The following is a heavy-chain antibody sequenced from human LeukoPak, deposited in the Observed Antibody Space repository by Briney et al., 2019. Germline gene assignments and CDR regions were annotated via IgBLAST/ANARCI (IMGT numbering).Heavy chain of an antibody. D-gene: IGHD6-19*01. CDR2: ISGDSGDT. Sequence: GGSLRLSCAASGFIFSSYSMHWVRQAPGKGLEWLSYISGDSGDTNYADSVKGRFTISRDNAKNSLYLQMNSLRVEDTAVYYCARVVAVAGVGVAMDVWGKGTTVTVSS. CDR1: GFIFSSYS. CDR3: ARVVAVAGVGVAMDV. J-gene: IGHJ6*04. V-gene: IGHV3-21*05.